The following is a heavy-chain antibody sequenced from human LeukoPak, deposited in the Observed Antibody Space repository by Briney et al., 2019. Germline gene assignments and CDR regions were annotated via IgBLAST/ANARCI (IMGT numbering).Heavy chain of an antibody. D-gene: IGHD4-23*01. Sequence: KVSCKASGYTFTSYYMHWVRQAPGQGLEWMGIIYPGDSDTRYSPSFQGQVTISADKSISTAYLQWSSLKASDTAMYYCARRLGGGINWFDPWGQGTLVTVSS. J-gene: IGHJ5*02. V-gene: IGHV5-51*01. CDR1: GYTFTSYY. CDR3: ARRLGGGINWFDP. CDR2: IYPGDSDT.